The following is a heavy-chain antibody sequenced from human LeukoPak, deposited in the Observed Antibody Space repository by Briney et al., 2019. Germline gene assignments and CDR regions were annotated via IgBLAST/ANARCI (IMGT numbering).Heavy chain of an antibody. J-gene: IGHJ4*02. CDR3: ARGPRPSDCSGGSCSEPYFDY. CDR2: ISSSSSYI. CDR1: GFTFSSYS. V-gene: IGHV3-21*01. Sequence: GGSLRLSCAASGFTFSSYSMNWVRQAPGKGLEWVSSISSSSSYIYYADSVKGRFTISRDNAKNSLYLQMNSLRAEDTAVYYCARGPRPSDCSGGSCSEPYFDYWGQGTLVTVSS. D-gene: IGHD2-15*01.